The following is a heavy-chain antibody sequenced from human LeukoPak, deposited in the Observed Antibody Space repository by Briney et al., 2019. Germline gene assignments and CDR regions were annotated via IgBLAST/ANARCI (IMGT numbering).Heavy chain of an antibody. J-gene: IGHJ3*02. CDR1: GFTFSDYY. Sequence: GGSLRLSCAASGFTFSDYYMSWIRQAPGKGLEWVSYISSSGSTIYYADSVKGRFTISRDNAKNSLYLQMNSLRAEDTAVYYCARGSRPDIVVPDAFDIWGQGTMVTVSS. V-gene: IGHV3-11*01. CDR2: ISSSGSTI. CDR3: ARGSRPDIVVPDAFDI. D-gene: IGHD2-2*01.